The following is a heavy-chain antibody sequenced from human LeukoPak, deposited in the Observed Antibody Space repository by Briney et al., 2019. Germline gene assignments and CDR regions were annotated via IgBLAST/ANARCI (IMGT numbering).Heavy chain of an antibody. CDR3: ARTSYSSSSHFDY. Sequence: GRSLRPSCAASGFTFSSYGMHWVRQAPGKGLEWVAVIWYDGSNKYYADSVKGRLTISRDNSKNTLYLQMNSLRAEDTAVYYCARTSYSSSSHFDYWGQGTLVTVSS. CDR2: IWYDGSNK. D-gene: IGHD6-6*01. J-gene: IGHJ4*02. V-gene: IGHV3-33*01. CDR1: GFTFSSYG.